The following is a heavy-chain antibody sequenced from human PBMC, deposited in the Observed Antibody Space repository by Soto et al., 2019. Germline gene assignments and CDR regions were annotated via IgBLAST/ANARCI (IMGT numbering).Heavy chain of an antibody. Sequence: PGGSLRLSCEASGFTFFTHAMHWVRQAPGKGLEWVAVISYDGGSEYYADSVRGRFTISRDNAKNSLYLQMNSLRAEDTAVYYCARERPSAPLGAFDIWGQGTMVTVSS. D-gene: IGHD2-15*01. J-gene: IGHJ3*02. CDR1: GFTFFTHA. CDR2: ISYDGGSE. CDR3: ARERPSAPLGAFDI. V-gene: IGHV3-30-3*01.